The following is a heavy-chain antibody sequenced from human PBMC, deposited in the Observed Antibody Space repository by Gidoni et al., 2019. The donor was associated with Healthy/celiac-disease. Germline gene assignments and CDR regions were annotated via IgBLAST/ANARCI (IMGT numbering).Heavy chain of an antibody. J-gene: IGHJ4*02. CDR1: GGSFSGYY. Sequence: QVQLQQWGAGLLKPSETLSLTCAVYGGSFSGYYWSWIRQPPGKGLEWIGEINHSGSTNYNPSLKSRVTISVDTSKNQFSLKLSSVTAADTAVYYCARNHSSGWSDYWGQGTLVTVSS. CDR3: ARNHSSGWSDY. D-gene: IGHD6-19*01. CDR2: INHSGST. V-gene: IGHV4-34*01.